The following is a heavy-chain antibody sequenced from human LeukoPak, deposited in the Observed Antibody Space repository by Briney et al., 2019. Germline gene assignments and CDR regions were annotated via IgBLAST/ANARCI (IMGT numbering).Heavy chain of an antibody. D-gene: IGHD1-1*01. CDR2: IRYDGSNK. J-gene: IGHJ6*03. CDR1: GFTFSSYG. Sequence: GGSLRLSCAASGFTFSSYGMHWVRQAPGKGLEWVAFIRYDGSNKYYADPVKGRFTISRDNSKNTLYLQMNSLRAEDTAVYYCAKGHDTYYYYYMDVWGKGTTVTVSS. V-gene: IGHV3-30*02. CDR3: AKGHDTYYYYYMDV.